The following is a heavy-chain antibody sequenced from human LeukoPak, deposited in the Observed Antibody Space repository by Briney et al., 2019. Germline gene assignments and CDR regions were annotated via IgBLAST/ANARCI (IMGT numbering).Heavy chain of an antibody. CDR2: IYSDNT. CDR3: ARDQAVAAAGTKDWFDP. Sequence: GGSLRLSCTVSGFTVSSNSMSWVRQAPGKGLEWVSFIYSDNTHYSDSVKGRFTISRDNSKNTLYLQMNSLRAEDTAVYYCARDQAVAAAGTKDWFDPWGQGTLVTVSS. V-gene: IGHV3-53*01. J-gene: IGHJ5*02. D-gene: IGHD6-13*01. CDR1: GFTVSSNS.